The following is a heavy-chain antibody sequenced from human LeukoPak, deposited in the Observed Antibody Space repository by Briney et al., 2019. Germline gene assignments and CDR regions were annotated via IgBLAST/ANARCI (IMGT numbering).Heavy chain of an antibody. D-gene: IGHD2-15*01. Sequence: GASVKVSCKASGGTFSSYAISWVRQAPGQGLEWMGRIIPIFGIANYAQKFQGRVTITADKSTSTAYMELSSLRSEDTAVYYCARDGPTYSYCSGGSCYPDWGQGTLVTVSS. J-gene: IGHJ4*02. CDR3: ARDGPTYSYCSGGSCYPD. CDR1: GGTFSSYA. CDR2: IIPIFGIA. V-gene: IGHV1-69*04.